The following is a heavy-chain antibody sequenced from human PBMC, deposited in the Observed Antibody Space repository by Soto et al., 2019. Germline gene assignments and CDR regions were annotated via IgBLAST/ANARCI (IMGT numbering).Heavy chain of an antibody. J-gene: IGHJ4*02. V-gene: IGHV3-30*18. Sequence: PGGSLRLSCAASGFTFSSYGMHWVRQAPGKGLEWVAVISYDGSNKYYADSVKGRFTISRDNSKNTLYLQMNSLRAEDTAVYYCAKDDYYDSSGYYPYYFDYWGQGTLVTVSS. CDR2: ISYDGSNK. CDR3: AKDDYYDSSGYYPYYFDY. D-gene: IGHD3-22*01. CDR1: GFTFSSYG.